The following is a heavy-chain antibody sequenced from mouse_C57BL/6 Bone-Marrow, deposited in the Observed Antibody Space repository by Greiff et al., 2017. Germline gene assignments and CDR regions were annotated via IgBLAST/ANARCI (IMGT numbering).Heavy chain of an antibody. CDR1: GYTFTSYW. V-gene: IGHV1-55*01. D-gene: IGHD1-1*01. CDR3: AKYYGSSSPFDY. Sequence: QVQLQQPGAELVKPGASVKMSCKASGYTFTSYWITWVKQRPGQGLEWIGDIYPGSGSTKYNEKFKSKATLTVDTSSSTAYMQLSSLTSEDSAVYCCAKYYGSSSPFDYGGQGTTLTVSS. CDR2: IYPGSGST. J-gene: IGHJ2*01.